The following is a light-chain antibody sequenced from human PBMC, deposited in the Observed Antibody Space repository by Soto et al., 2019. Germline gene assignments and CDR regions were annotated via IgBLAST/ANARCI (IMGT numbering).Light chain of an antibody. CDR2: GAS. V-gene: IGKV1-39*01. J-gene: IGKJ1*01. CDR1: LTIGDS. Sequence: DIQMTQSPSSLSASVGDRVTITCRASLTIGDSLSWFQQKVGKPPTLLIYGASALQSGVPARFSGSGSGTDFTLTINNMQREDFATYYCQQTYSHPRTFGQGTKVDIK. CDR3: QQTYSHPRT.